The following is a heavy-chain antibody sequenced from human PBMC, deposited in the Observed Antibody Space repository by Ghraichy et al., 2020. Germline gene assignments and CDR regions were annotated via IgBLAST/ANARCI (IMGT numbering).Heavy chain of an antibody. Sequence: SETLSLTCTVSGDSISSYYWNWIRQTQGRGLEWIANIRPGGSTNYNPSLKSRVTLSVDTSLNHFSLMLKSVTAADTAVYYCARRGDYARAFLDYWGQGLLVSVSS. D-gene: IGHD4-17*01. CDR3: ARRGDYARAFLDY. CDR2: IRPGGST. J-gene: IGHJ4*02. V-gene: IGHV4-4*09. CDR1: GDSISSYY.